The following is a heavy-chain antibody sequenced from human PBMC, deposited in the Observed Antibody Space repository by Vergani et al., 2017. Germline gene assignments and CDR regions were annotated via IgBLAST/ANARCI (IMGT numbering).Heavy chain of an antibody. CDR1: GYTFTSYG. V-gene: IGHV1-18*01. CDR2: ISAYNGNT. J-gene: IGHJ4*02. CDR3: ARDLYYDDSSCYVCHDY. D-gene: IGHD3-22*01. Sequence: QVQLVQAGAEVKKPGASVKVSFKASGYTFTSYGISWVRQAPGQGLEWMGWISAYNGNTNYAQKLQGRVTMTTDTSTSTAYMELRSLRSDDTAVYYCARDLYYDDSSCYVCHDYWGQGTLVTVSS.